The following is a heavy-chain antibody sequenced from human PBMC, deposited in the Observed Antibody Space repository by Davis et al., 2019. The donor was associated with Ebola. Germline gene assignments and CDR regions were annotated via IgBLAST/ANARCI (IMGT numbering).Heavy chain of an antibody. J-gene: IGHJ6*02. Sequence: GEPLKISCAASGFTFSSYSMNWVRQAPGKGLEWVSSISSSSSYIYYADSVKGRFTISRDNAKNSLYLQMNSLRAEDTAVYYCARERETIAAADDYYYGMDVWGQGTTVTVSS. V-gene: IGHV3-21*01. CDR2: ISSSSSYI. D-gene: IGHD6-13*01. CDR1: GFTFSSYS. CDR3: ARERETIAAADDYYYGMDV.